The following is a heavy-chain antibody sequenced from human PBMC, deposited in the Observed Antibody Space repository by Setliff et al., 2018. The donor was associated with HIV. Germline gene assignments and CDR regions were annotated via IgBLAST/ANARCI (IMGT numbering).Heavy chain of an antibody. J-gene: IGHJ4*02. D-gene: IGHD3-22*01. Sequence: HPGGSLRLSCTVSGFIFRSYWMHWVRQAPGKGLVWVSRINTDGSSRTYADSVKGRFTMSRDNAKNTLYLQMNSLRAEDTAVYFCARDVREGSDYYTFFDSWGQGTLVTVSS. V-gene: IGHV3-74*01. CDR3: ARDVREGSDYYTFFDS. CDR2: INTDGSSR. CDR1: GFIFRSYW.